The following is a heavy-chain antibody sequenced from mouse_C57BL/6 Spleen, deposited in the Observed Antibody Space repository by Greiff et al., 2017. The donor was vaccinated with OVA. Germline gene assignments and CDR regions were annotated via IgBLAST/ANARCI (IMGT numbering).Heavy chain of an antibody. V-gene: IGHV1-55*01. CDR3: ARGYYYGSGDAMDY. J-gene: IGHJ4*01. D-gene: IGHD1-1*01. CDR1: GYTFTSYW. Sequence: VQLQQPGAELVKPGASVKMSCKASGYTFTSYWITWVKQRPGQGLEWIGDIYPGSGSTNYNEKFKSKATLTVDTSSSTAYMQLSSLTSEDSAVYYCARGYYYGSGDAMDYWGQGTSVTVSS. CDR2: IYPGSGST.